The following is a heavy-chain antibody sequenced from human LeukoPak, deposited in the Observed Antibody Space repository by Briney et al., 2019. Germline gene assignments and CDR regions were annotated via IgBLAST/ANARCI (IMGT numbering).Heavy chain of an antibody. CDR3: AKRGVVIRVILVGFHKEAYYFDS. CDR1: GITLSNYG. V-gene: IGHV3-23*01. CDR2: ISDSGGRT. Sequence: GGSLRLSCAVSGITLSNYGMSWVRQAPGKGLEWVAGISDSGGRTNYADSVEGRFTISRDNPKNTLYLQMNSLRAEDTAVYFCAKRGVVIRVILVGFHKEAYYFDSWGQGALVTVSS. D-gene: IGHD3-22*01. J-gene: IGHJ4*02.